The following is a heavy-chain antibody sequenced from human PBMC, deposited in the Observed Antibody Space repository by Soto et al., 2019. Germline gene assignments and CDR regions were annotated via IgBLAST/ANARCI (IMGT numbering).Heavy chain of an antibody. D-gene: IGHD2-2*02. CDR3: ASSCSSTSCYTDYYGMDV. J-gene: IGHJ6*02. V-gene: IGHV1-2*02. CDR1: GYTFTGYY. Sequence: ASVKVSCKASGYTFTGYYMHWVRQAPGQGLEWMGWINPNSGGTNYAQKFQGRVTMTRDTSISTAYMELSRLRSDDTAVYYCASSCSSTSCYTDYYGMDVWGQGTTVTVYS. CDR2: INPNSGGT.